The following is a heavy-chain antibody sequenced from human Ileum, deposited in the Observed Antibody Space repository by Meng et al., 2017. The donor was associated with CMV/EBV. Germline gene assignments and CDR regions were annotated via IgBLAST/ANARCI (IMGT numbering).Heavy chain of an antibody. V-gene: IGHV3-43*01. CDR2: INWDGTNT. Sequence: EVALLEFGGLVVQPGGSLRLSCAASGFTFDDYSMHWVRQRPGKGLEWISIINWDGTNTDYADSVRGRFTISRDNSRNSLYLEMNSLRTEDTAFYFCARDGHWGQGTLVTVSS. J-gene: IGHJ4*02. CDR1: GFTFDDYS. CDR3: ARDGH.